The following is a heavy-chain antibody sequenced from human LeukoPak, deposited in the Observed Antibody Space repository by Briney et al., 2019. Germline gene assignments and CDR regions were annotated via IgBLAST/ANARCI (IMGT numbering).Heavy chain of an antibody. CDR2: ISYDGSNK. D-gene: IGHD6-13*01. J-gene: IGHJ4*02. Sequence: AGSLRLSCAASGFTFSSYGMHWVRQAPGKGLEWVAVISYDGSNKYYADSVKGRFTISRDNSKNTLYLQMNSLRAEDTAVYYCAKESESEQQLVESGLPDYWGQGTLVTVSS. V-gene: IGHV3-30*18. CDR3: AKESESEQQLVESGLPDY. CDR1: GFTFSSYG.